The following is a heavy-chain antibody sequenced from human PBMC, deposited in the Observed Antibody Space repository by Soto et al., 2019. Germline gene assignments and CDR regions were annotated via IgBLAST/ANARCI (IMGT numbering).Heavy chain of an antibody. CDR3: AKSGRGGWYMTLTDY. CDR1: GFTFSSYA. D-gene: IGHD6-19*01. CDR2: ISGSGGST. J-gene: IGHJ4*02. Sequence: EVQLLESGGGLVQPGGSLRLSCAASGFTFSSYAMSWVRQAPGKGLEWVSAISGSGGSTYYPDSVKGRFTISRDNSKNTLYLQMNSLRAEDTAVYYCAKSGRGGWYMTLTDYWGQGTLVTVSS. V-gene: IGHV3-23*01.